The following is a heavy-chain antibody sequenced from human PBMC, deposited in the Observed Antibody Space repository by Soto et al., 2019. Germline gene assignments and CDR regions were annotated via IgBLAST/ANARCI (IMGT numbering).Heavy chain of an antibody. D-gene: IGHD2-2*01. J-gene: IGHJ6*02. V-gene: IGHV3-48*03. CDR2: ISSSGSTI. CDR1: GFTFSSYE. CDR3: AGVKYCSSTSCYYYYGMDV. Sequence: EVQLVESGGGLVQPGGSLRLSCAASGFTFSSYEMNWVRQAPGKGLEWVSYISSSGSTIYYADSVKGRFTISRDNAKNSLYLQMNSLRAEDTAVYYCAGVKYCSSTSCYYYYGMDVWGQGTTVTVSS.